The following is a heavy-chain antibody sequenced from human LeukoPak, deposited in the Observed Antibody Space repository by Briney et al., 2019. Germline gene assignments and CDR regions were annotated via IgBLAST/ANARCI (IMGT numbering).Heavy chain of an antibody. V-gene: IGHV3-48*04. CDR1: GFTSSSYS. CDR2: ISSSSSTI. D-gene: IGHD3-22*01. J-gene: IGHJ3*02. CDR3: AREYYYDSSGYDAFDI. Sequence: GGSLRLSCAASGFTSSSYSMNWVRQAPGKGLERVSYISSSSSTIYYADSVKGRFTISRDNAKNSLYLQMNSLRAEDTAVYYCAREYYYDSSGYDAFDIWGQGTMVTVSS.